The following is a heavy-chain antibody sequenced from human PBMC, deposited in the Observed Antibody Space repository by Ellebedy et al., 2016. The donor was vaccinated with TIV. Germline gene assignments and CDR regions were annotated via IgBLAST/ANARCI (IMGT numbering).Heavy chain of an antibody. D-gene: IGHD6-19*01. V-gene: IGHV2-70*04. J-gene: IGHJ1*01. CDR1: GFSLSTSGMH. Sequence: SGPTLVKPTQTLTLTCTFSGFSLSTSGMHVSWIRQPPGKALEWLARIDWDDDIFYSTSLKTRLTISKDTSKNQVVLTMTNMDPVDTATYYCSSRVWYEGDFQHWGQGTLVTVSS. CDR3: SSRVWYEGDFQH. CDR2: IDWDDDI.